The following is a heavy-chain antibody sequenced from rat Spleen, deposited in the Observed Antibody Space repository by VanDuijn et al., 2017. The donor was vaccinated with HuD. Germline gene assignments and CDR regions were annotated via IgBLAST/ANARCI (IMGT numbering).Heavy chain of an antibody. V-gene: IGHV5S13*01. CDR3: TRGPPFDY. Sequence: EVQLVESGGGLVQPGRSLKLSCAASGFTFINYGMAWVRQAPTRGLEWVASISTGYGNTFYRDSVKGRFTLSRDNAKSTLYLQMNSPTSEDTATYYCTRGPPFDYWGQGVMVTVSS. CDR1: GFTFINYG. CDR2: ISTGYGNT. J-gene: IGHJ2*01. D-gene: IGHD3-1*01.